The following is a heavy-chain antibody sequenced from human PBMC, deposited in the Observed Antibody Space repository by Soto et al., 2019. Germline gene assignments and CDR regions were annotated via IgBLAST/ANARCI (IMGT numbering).Heavy chain of an antibody. CDR2: IVASLDTT. J-gene: IGHJ6*02. V-gene: IGHV1-69*11. D-gene: IGHD3-16*02. CDR3: ARWPQPRYTADPYAVDV. Sequence: ASVKVSCKASGGTFSSSGFSWVRQAPGQGLEWMGMIVASLDTTNYAQKFQARVTITADEVTSTAYMELRSLRSEDTAVYYCARWPQPRYTADPYAVDVWGQGTRVTVSS. CDR1: GGTFSSSG.